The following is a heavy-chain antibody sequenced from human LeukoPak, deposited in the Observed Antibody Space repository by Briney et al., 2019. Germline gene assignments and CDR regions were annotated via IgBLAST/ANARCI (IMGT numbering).Heavy chain of an antibody. J-gene: IGHJ5*02. CDR3: ARRSSGWYGDWFDP. CDR2: ISSSSSYI. Sequence: PGGSLRLSCAASGFTFSSYSMNWIRQAPGKGLEWVSSISSSSSYIYYADSVKGRFTISRDNAKNSLYLQMNSLRAEDTAVYYCARRSSGWYGDWFDPWGQGTLVTVSS. CDR1: GFTFSSYS. D-gene: IGHD6-19*01. V-gene: IGHV3-21*01.